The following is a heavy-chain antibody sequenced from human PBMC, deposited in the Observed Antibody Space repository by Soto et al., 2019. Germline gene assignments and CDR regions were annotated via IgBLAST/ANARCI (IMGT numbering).Heavy chain of an antibody. D-gene: IGHD2-15*01. V-gene: IGHV1-69*13. CDR2: IIPIFGTA. CDR3: ARGINCSGGSCYGWFDP. J-gene: IGHJ5*02. Sequence: SVKVSCKASGGTFSSYAISWVRQAPGQGLEWMGGIIPIFGTANYAQKFQGGVTITADESTSTAYMELSSLRSEDTAVYYCARGINCSGGSCYGWFDPWGQGTLVTVS. CDR1: GGTFSSYA.